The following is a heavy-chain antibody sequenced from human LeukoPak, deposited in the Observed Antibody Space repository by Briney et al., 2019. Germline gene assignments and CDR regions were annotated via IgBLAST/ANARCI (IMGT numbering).Heavy chain of an antibody. CDR3: ARDTDDPRRYFDC. Sequence: PGRSLRLSCAASGFTFSSYTMYWVRQAPGKGLEWVAVISYDGSNKYYADSVKGRFTISRDNARNSLYLQMNSLRAEDTAVYYCARDTDDPRRYFDCWGQGTLVIVSS. CDR2: ISYDGSNK. CDR1: GFTFSSYT. D-gene: IGHD3-3*01. V-gene: IGHV3-30-3*01. J-gene: IGHJ4*02.